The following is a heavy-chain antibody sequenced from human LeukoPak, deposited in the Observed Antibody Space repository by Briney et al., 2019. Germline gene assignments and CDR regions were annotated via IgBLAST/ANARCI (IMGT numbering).Heavy chain of an antibody. CDR3: ATLSITIFGVVPPDAFDI. CDR1: GYTLTDYY. Sequence: ASVKVSCKASGYTLTDYYMHWVRQAPGQGLEWMGWINPNSGGTNYAQKFQGRVTMTRDTSISTAYMELSRLRSDDTAVYYCATLSITIFGVVPPDAFDIWGQGTMVTVSS. J-gene: IGHJ3*02. D-gene: IGHD3-3*01. V-gene: IGHV1-2*02. CDR2: INPNSGGT.